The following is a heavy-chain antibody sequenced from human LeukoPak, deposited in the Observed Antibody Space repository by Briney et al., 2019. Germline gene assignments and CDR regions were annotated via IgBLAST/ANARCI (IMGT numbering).Heavy chain of an antibody. D-gene: IGHD3-10*01. CDR3: ARAVPMVRGVMVAGGFDY. J-gene: IGHJ4*02. CDR2: IYYSGST. Sequence: SETLSLTCTVSGGSISSYYWSWIRQHPGKGLEWIGYIYYSGSTYYNPSLKSRVTISVDTSKNQFSLKLSSVTAADTAVYYCARAVPMVRGVMVAGGFDYWGQGTLVTVSS. V-gene: IGHV4-59*06. CDR1: GGSISSYY.